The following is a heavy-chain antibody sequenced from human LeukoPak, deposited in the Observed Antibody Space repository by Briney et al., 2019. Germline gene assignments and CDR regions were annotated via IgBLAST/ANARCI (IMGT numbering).Heavy chain of an antibody. CDR2: IYASGDT. Sequence: SETLSLTCSVSNGSISSYFWSWIRQPAGKGLEWIGRIYASGDTNYNPSLKSRVTMSVDTSKNQFSLNLTSVTAADTAMYYCARELAGSGSYRPFDYWGRGTLVTVSS. D-gene: IGHD3-10*01. CDR3: ARELAGSGSYRPFDY. J-gene: IGHJ4*02. CDR1: NGSISSYF. V-gene: IGHV4-4*07.